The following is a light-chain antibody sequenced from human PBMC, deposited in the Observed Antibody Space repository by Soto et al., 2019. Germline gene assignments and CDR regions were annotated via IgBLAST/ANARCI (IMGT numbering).Light chain of an antibody. V-gene: IGKV1-5*03. CDR1: QTISSW. CDR2: KAS. CDR3: QQYNSYSWT. Sequence: DIQMTKSPSTLSGSVGDRVTITCRASQTISSWLAWYQQKPGKAPKLLIYKASTLKSGVPSRFSGSGSGTEFTLTISSLQPDDFATYYCQQYNSYSWTFGQGTKVDIK. J-gene: IGKJ1*01.